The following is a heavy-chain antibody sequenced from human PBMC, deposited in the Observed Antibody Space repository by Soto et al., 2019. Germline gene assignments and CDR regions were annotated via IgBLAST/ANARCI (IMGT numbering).Heavy chain of an antibody. Sequence: SETLSLTCAVSGGSISSGGYSWSWIRQPPGKGLEWIGYIYHSGSTYYNPSLKSRVTISVDRSKNQFSLKLSSVTAADTAVYYCARDVGMTMVRGVIITRPYYYGMDVWGQGTTVTVSS. CDR2: IYHSGST. J-gene: IGHJ6*02. D-gene: IGHD3-10*01. V-gene: IGHV4-30-2*01. CDR3: ARDVGMTMVRGVIITRPYYYGMDV. CDR1: GGSISSGGYS.